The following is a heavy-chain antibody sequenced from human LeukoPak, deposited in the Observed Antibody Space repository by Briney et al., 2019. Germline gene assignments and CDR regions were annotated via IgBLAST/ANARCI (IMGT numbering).Heavy chain of an antibody. V-gene: IGHV3-48*04. Sequence: GGSLRLSCAASGFTFSSYSMNWVRQAPGKGLEWVSYISSSSSTIYYADSVKGRFTISRDNAKNSLYLQMNSLRAEDTAVYYCARDYYAAGSYPFDYWGQGTLVTVSS. D-gene: IGHD3-10*01. CDR1: GFTFSSYS. J-gene: IGHJ4*02. CDR3: ARDYYAAGSYPFDY. CDR2: ISSSSSTI.